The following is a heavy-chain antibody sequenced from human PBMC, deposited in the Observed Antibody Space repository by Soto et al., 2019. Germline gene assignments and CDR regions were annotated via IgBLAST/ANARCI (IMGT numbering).Heavy chain of an antibody. Sequence: ASVKVSCKASGYTFTSYGISWVRQAPGQGLEWMGWISAYNGNTNYAQKLQGRVTMTTDTSTSTAYMELRSLRSDDSAVYYCARVTDFWSGYNYYYGLDVWGQGTTVTVSS. CDR2: ISAYNGNT. CDR1: GYTFTSYG. D-gene: IGHD3-3*01. J-gene: IGHJ6*02. CDR3: ARVTDFWSGYNYYYGLDV. V-gene: IGHV1-18*01.